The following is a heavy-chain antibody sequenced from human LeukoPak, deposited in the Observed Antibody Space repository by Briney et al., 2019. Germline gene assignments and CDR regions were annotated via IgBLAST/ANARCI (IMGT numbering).Heavy chain of an antibody. Sequence: ASVKVSCKASGYTFTSHDIHWVRQATGQGLEWMGWMNPNSGNIGYAQKFQGGITMTRENSITTAYMELSSLRSEDTAVYYCARGVRHEGYWFDPWGQGTLVTVSS. CDR3: ARGVRHEGYWFDP. CDR1: GYTFTSHD. J-gene: IGHJ5*02. V-gene: IGHV1-8*01. D-gene: IGHD6-13*01. CDR2: MNPNSGNI.